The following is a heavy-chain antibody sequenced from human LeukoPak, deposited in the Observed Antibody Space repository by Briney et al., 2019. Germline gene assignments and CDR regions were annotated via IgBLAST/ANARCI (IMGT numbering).Heavy chain of an antibody. CDR2: FYSGGDR. Sequence: PGGSLRLSCAASGFTVSTNYMSWVRQAPGKGLEWVSVFYSGGDRYYADSVKGRFTISRDNSKNTLYLQMNSLRAEDTAVYSCARGYCSSTNCFLDYWGQGTLVTVSS. V-gene: IGHV3-53*05. J-gene: IGHJ4*02. CDR3: ARGYCSSTNCFLDY. D-gene: IGHD2-2*01. CDR1: GFTVSTNY.